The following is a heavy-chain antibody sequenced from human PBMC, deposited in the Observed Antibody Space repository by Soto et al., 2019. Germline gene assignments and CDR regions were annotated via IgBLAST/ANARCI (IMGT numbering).Heavy chain of an antibody. Sequence: SDTLSLTCSVSGGSISSYYWSWIRQPPGKGLECIGYIYYSGSTNYNPSLKSRVTISVDTSKNQFSLNLSSVTAADTAVYYCARILRGGNTGFAFDIWGQGTMVT. D-gene: IGHD2-15*01. J-gene: IGHJ3*02. CDR2: IYYSGST. V-gene: IGHV4-59*07. CDR1: GGSISSYY. CDR3: ARILRGGNTGFAFDI.